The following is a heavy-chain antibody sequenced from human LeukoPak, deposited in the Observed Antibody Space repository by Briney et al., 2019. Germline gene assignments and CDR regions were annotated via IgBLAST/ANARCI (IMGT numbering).Heavy chain of an antibody. Sequence: GGSLRLSCVASGFTFSSRDWMTWVRQAPGKGLEWVSAISGSGGSTYYADSVKGRFTVSRDDPHNTLYLQMNSVRAEDTAVYFCARGGVDHYGSGTYYLMYYFDHWGQGALVTVSS. J-gene: IGHJ4*02. D-gene: IGHD3-10*01. V-gene: IGHV3-23*01. CDR2: ISGSGGST. CDR3: ARGGVDHYGSGTYYLMYYFDH. CDR1: GFTFSSRDW.